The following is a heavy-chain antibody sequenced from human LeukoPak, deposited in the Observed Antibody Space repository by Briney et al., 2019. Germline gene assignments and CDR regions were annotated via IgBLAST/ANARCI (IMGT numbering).Heavy chain of an antibody. Sequence: GRSLRLSCAASGLTFSNYGMHWARQAPGKGLEWVAVIWYDGSNKYYADSVKGRFTLSRDNSKNTLFLQMNSLRPEDTAVYFCARHLTQLALFDYWGPGTLVTVSS. J-gene: IGHJ4*02. CDR1: GLTFSNYG. D-gene: IGHD6-13*01. CDR2: IWYDGSNK. V-gene: IGHV3-33*01. CDR3: ARHLTQLALFDY.